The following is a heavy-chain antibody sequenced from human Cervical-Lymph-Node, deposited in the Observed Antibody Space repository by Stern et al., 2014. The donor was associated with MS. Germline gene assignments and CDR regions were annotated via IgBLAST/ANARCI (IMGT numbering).Heavy chain of an antibody. Sequence: VQLVESGPGLVKPSETLSLTCTVSGGSITSSSYYWGWIRQPPGRGLEYIGTVYYTGSTFYDPSLKSRVTIYVATSKNQVSLKLPLVTAADTAVYYCVRPDIMGTIWNWGQGTLVTVSS. CDR1: GGSITSSSYY. CDR3: VRPDIMGTIWN. J-gene: IGHJ4*02. D-gene: IGHD1-26*01. CDR2: VYYTGST. V-gene: IGHV4-39*01.